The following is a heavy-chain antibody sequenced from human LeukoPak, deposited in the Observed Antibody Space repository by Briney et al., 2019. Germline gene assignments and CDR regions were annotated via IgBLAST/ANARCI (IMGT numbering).Heavy chain of an antibody. D-gene: IGHD5-18*01. CDR1: GFTFSNYG. J-gene: IGHJ4*02. V-gene: IGHV3-30*03. CDR3: ARGSGYSYAFTGRERTKSRLDY. CDR2: ISYDGSSK. Sequence: GGSLRLSCTASGFTFSNYGMHWVRKAPRQGLEWVAVISYDGSSKYYADSVKGRFTISRDNSKNTLYLQMNTLRADDTAVYYCARGSGYSYAFTGRERTKSRLDYWGPGALVTVSS.